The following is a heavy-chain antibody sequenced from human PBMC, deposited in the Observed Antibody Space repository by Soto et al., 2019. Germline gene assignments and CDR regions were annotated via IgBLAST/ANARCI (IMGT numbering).Heavy chain of an antibody. CDR2: ISYDGSNK. V-gene: IGHV3-30*18. CDR3: AKDMVDIVVVPAAIRDEYYYYYGMDV. CDR1: GFTFSSYG. D-gene: IGHD2-2*02. J-gene: IGHJ6*02. Sequence: GGSLRLSCAASGFTFSSYGMHWVRQAPGKGLEWVAVISYDGSNKYYADSVKGRFTISRDNSKNTLYLQMNSLRAEDTAVYYCAKDMVDIVVVPAAIRDEYYYYYGMDVWGQGPTVSVSS.